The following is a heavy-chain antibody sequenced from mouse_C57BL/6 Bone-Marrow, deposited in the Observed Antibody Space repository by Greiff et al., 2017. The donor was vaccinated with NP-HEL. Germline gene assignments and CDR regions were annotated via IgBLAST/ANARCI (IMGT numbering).Heavy chain of an antibody. J-gene: IGHJ1*03. CDR2: IDPENGDT. Sequence: VQLKESGAELVRPGASVKLSCTASGFNIKDDYMHWVKQRPEQGLEWIGWIDPENGDTEYASKFQGKATITADTSSNTAYLQLSSLTSEDTAVYYCTTCYYGSSYYWYFDVGGTGTTVTVSS. V-gene: IGHV14-4*01. D-gene: IGHD1-1*01. CDR3: TTCYYGSSYYWYFDV. CDR1: GFNIKDDY.